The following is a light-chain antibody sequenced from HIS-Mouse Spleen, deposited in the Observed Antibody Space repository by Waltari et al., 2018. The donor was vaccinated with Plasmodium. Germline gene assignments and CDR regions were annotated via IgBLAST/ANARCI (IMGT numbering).Light chain of an antibody. J-gene: IGKJ2*01. CDR2: AAS. CDR3: QQSYSTPLVT. Sequence: DIQMTQSPSSLSASVGDRVPIPCRASQSISSYLNWYQQKPGKAPKLLIYAASSLQSGVPSRFSGSGSGTDFTLTISSLQPEDFATYYCQQSYSTPLVTFGQGTKLEIK. V-gene: IGKV1-39*01. CDR1: QSISSY.